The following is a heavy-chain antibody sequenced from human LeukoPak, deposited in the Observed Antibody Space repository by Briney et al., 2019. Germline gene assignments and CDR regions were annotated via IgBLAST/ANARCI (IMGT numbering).Heavy chain of an antibody. Sequence: SQTLSLTCTVPGGSMSAAGYFWSWIRQHPGKGLEWIGNIYYSGATFYFSSRKRRHTISVDTSKNQFSLKVTSVTAADTAVYYCARWSQSYFDNWGQGTLVTV. V-gene: IGHV4-31*03. CDR3: ARWSQSYFDN. J-gene: IGHJ4*02. CDR2: IYYSGAT. CDR1: GGSMSAAGYF.